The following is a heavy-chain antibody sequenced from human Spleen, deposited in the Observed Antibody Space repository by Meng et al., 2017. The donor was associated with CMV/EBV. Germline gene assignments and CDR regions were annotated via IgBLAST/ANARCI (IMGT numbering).Heavy chain of an antibody. CDR3: ARNLDYGDYVPATLAY. CDR2: INHSGST. D-gene: IGHD4-17*01. Sequence: QARLQQCVEGLLTPSETLSRTGAVYGGSFSGDYWSWIPQPPGKGMEWIGEINHSGSTNYNPSLKSRVTISVDTSKNQFSLKLSSVTAADTAVYYCARNLDYGDYVPATLAYWGQGTLVTVSS. V-gene: IGHV4-34*01. J-gene: IGHJ4*02. CDR1: GGSFSGDY.